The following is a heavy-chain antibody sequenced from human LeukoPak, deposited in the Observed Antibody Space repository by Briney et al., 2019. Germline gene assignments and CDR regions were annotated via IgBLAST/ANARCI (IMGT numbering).Heavy chain of an antibody. D-gene: IGHD6-13*01. J-gene: IGHJ4*02. CDR2: IKQDGSEK. CDR1: GSTFSSYW. Sequence: GGSLRLSCAASGSTFSSYWMSWVRQAPGKGLEWVANIKQDGSEKYYVDSVKGRFTISRDNANNSLYLQMNSLRAEDTAVYYCARDRLGQQLVAYWGQGTLVTVSS. CDR3: ARDRLGQQLVAY. V-gene: IGHV3-7*01.